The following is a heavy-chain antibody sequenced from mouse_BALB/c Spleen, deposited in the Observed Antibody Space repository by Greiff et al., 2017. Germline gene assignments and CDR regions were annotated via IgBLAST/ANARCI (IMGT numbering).Heavy chain of an antibody. CDR1: GFTFSSYG. CDR2: ISSGGSYT. CDR3: ARDGYNDV. J-gene: IGHJ1*01. D-gene: IGHD2-3*01. Sequence: EVKLVESGGDLVKPGGSLKLSCAASGFTFSSYGMSWVRQTPDKRLEWVATISSGGSYTYYPDSVKGRFTISRDNAKNTLYLQMSSLKSEDTAMYYCARDGYNDVWGAGTTVTVSS. V-gene: IGHV5-6*01.